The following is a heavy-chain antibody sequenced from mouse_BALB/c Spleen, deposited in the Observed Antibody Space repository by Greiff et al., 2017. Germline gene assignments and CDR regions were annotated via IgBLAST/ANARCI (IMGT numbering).Heavy chain of an antibody. CDR3: ARGDFYYYGSFYAMDY. D-gene: IGHD1-1*01. CDR2: IYPGDGDT. V-gene: IGHV1-80*01. J-gene: IGHJ4*01. Sequence: QVQPQQSGAELVRPGSSVKISCKASGYAFSSYWMNWVKQRPGQGLEWIGQIYPGDGDTNYNGKFKGKATLTADKSSSTAYMQLSSLTSEDSAVYFCARGDFYYYGSFYAMDYWGQGTSVTVSS. CDR1: GYAFSSYW.